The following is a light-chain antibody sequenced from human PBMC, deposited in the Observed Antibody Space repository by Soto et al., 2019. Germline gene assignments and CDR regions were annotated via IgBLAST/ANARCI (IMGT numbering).Light chain of an antibody. CDR3: STYASRNHFYV. CDR1: SSDVGGYNY. Sequence: QSALTQPPSASGSPGQSITISCTGTSSDVGGYNYVSWYQQHPGKAPKLMIYEVTKRPSGVPDRFSGYKSVNTASLTVSGLQAEDEADYYCSTYASRNHFYVFGTGTKLTVL. J-gene: IGLJ1*01. V-gene: IGLV2-8*01. CDR2: EVT.